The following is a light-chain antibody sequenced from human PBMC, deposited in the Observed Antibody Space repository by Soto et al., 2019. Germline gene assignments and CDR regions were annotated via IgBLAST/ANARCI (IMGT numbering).Light chain of an antibody. V-gene: IGKV3-11*01. CDR3: QQRSNWPLIT. J-gene: IGKJ5*01. Sequence: EIVLTQSPATLSLSPGERATLSCGASQSVSTYLAWYQQKPGQAPRLLIYDASNRVTGIPVRFSGSGSGTDFTLTISSLEPEDFAVYYCQQRSNWPLITFGQGTRLEIK. CDR1: QSVSTY. CDR2: DAS.